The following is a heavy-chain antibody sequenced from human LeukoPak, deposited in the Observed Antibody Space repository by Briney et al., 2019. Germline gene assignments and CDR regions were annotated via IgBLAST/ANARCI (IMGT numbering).Heavy chain of an antibody. J-gene: IGHJ5*02. D-gene: IGHD1-14*01. V-gene: IGHV4-59*01. CDR1: GGSLSSYY. CDR3: ARGIPGGFDP. CDR2: IYYSGST. Sequence: PSETLSLTCTVSGGSLSSYYWSWVRQPPGKGLEWIGYIYYSGSTNYNPSLKSRVTISVDTSKNQISLKLSSVTAADTAVYYCARGIPGGFDPWGQGTLVTVSS.